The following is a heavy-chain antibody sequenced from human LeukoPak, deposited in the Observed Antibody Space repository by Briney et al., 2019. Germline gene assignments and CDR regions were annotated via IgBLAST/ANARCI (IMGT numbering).Heavy chain of an antibody. D-gene: IGHD3-10*01. CDR2: IDPSDSYT. Sequence: GESLKISCQGSGYSFTSYWISWVRQMPGKGLEWMGRIDPSDSYTNYSPSFQGHVTISADKSISTAYLQWSSLKASDTAMYYCARSLGELLSSYYYGMDVWGKGTTVTVSS. J-gene: IGHJ6*04. CDR3: ARSLGELLSSYYYGMDV. V-gene: IGHV5-10-1*01. CDR1: GYSFTSYW.